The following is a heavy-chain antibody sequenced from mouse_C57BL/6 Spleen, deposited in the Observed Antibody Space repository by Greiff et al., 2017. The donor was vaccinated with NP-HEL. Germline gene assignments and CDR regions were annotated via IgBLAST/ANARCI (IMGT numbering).Heavy chain of an antibody. CDR1: GYTFTDYY. V-gene: IGHV1-26*01. J-gene: IGHJ2*01. D-gene: IGHD1-1*01. Sequence: EVQLQQSGPELVKPGASVKISCKASGYTFTDYYMNWVKQSHGKSLEWIGDINPNNGGTSYNQKFKGKATLTVDKSSSTAYMELRSLTSEDSAVYYCARPYYGSSYLDYWGQGITLTVSS. CDR2: INPNNGGT. CDR3: ARPYYGSSYLDY.